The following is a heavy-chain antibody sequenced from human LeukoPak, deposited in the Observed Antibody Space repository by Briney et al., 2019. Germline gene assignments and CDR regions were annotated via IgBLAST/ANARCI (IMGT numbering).Heavy chain of an antibody. Sequence: GASVKVSCKASGYTFTDHYIHWVRQAPGQGLEWTGRINPNSGGTNFAQKFQGRVTMTRDTSISTAYMELSGLRSDDTAMYYCASVMVSLVRGDYFYFDYWAQGTLVTVSS. CDR3: ASVMVSLVRGDYFYFDY. D-gene: IGHD3-10*01. J-gene: IGHJ4*02. CDR1: GYTFTDHY. CDR2: INPNSGGT. V-gene: IGHV1-2*06.